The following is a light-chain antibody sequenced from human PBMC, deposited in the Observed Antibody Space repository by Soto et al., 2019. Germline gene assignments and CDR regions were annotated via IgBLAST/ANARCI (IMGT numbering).Light chain of an antibody. CDR2: GAS. CDR3: QQSGRT. J-gene: IGKJ2*01. V-gene: IGKV3-20*01. Sequence: EIVLTQSPGTLSLSPGERVTLSCRASQTITANYLAWYQQKPGQAPRLLIYGASSRATGVPDRFSASGSGTDFTLTINRLEPEDFAVYYCQQSGRTFGPGTKLEMK. CDR1: QTITANY.